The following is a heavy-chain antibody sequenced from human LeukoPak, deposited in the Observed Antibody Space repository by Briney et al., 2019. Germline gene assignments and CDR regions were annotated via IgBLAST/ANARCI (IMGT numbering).Heavy chain of an antibody. Sequence: VASVKVSCKASGGTFSSYAISWVRQAPGQGLEWMGRIIPILGIANYAQKFQGRVTITADKSTSTAYMELSSLRSEDTAVYYCASIDRGSYHPPFDYWGQGTLVTVSS. CDR1: GGTFSSYA. J-gene: IGHJ4*02. CDR3: ASIDRGSYHPPFDY. V-gene: IGHV1-69*04. CDR2: IIPILGIA. D-gene: IGHD1-26*01.